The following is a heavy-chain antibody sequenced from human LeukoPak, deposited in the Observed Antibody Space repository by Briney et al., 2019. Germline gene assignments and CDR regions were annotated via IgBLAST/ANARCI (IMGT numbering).Heavy chain of an antibody. CDR3: ARHPLKD. Sequence: PGGSLRLSCAASGFTFSSYWMHWVRQAPGKGLVWVSRSDGTNITYADSVKGRFTISRDNAKKTLYLQMNGLRADDTAEYYCARHPLKDWGQGTLVTVSS. CDR1: GFTFSSYW. V-gene: IGHV3-74*01. CDR2: SDGTNI. J-gene: IGHJ4*02.